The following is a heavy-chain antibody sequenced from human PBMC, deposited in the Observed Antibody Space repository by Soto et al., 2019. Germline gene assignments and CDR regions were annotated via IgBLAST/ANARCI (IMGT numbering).Heavy chain of an antibody. Sequence: SETLSLTCTVSGGSISSSSYYWGWIRQPPGKGLEWIGSIYYSGSTYYNPSLKSRVTISVDTSKNQFSLKLSSVTAADTAVYYCARQDESGSYFFDYWGQGTLVTVSS. CDR2: IYYSGST. CDR1: GGSISSSSYY. CDR3: ARQDESGSYFFDY. D-gene: IGHD1-26*01. V-gene: IGHV4-39*01. J-gene: IGHJ4*02.